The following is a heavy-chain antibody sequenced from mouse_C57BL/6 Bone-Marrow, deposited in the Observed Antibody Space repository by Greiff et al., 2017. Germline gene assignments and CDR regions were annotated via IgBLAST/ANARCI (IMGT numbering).Heavy chain of an antibody. Sequence: VKLQQSGAELVRPGTSVKMSCKASGYTFTNYWIGWAKQRPGHGLEWIGDIYPGGGYTNYNEKFKGKATLTADKSSSTAYMQFSSLTSEDSAIYYCARGGDYDGDAMDYGGQGTSVTVSS. D-gene: IGHD2-4*01. CDR2: IYPGGGYT. CDR1: GYTFTNYW. V-gene: IGHV1-63*01. J-gene: IGHJ4*01. CDR3: ARGGDYDGDAMDY.